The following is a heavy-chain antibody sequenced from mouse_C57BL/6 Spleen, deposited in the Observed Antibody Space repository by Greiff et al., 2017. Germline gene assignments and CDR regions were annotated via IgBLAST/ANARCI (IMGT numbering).Heavy chain of an antibody. CDR1: GYSFSSSW. V-gene: IGHV1-82*01. Sequence: QVQLQQSGPELVKPGASVKIPCKASGYSFSSSWMNWVEPRTGKGLEWIGRIYPGDGDTNYNGKFKGKATLTADKSSSTAYMQLSSLTSEDSAVCYGARDYYGSSLFAYWGEGTLVTIS. CDR3: ARDYYGSSLFAY. J-gene: IGHJ3*01. D-gene: IGHD1-1*01. CDR2: IYPGDGDT.